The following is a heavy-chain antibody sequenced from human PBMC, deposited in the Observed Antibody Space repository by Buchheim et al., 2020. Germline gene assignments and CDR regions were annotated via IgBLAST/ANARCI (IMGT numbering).Heavy chain of an antibody. CDR3: ARALGQENYDFWSGFALDYYYMDV. CDR2: IYYSGST. CDR1: GGSISNSDSYY. J-gene: IGHJ6*03. V-gene: IGHV4-61*01. D-gene: IGHD3-3*01. Sequence: QQQLQESGPGLVKPSETLSLTCTVSGGSISNSDSYYWGWIRQPPGKGLEWIGYIYYSGSTNYNPSLKSRVTISVDTSKNQFSLKLSSVTAADTAVYYCARALGQENYDFWSGFALDYYYMDVWGKGTT.